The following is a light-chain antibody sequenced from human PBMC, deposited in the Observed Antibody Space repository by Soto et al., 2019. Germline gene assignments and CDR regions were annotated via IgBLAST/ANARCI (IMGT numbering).Light chain of an antibody. Sequence: QPVLTQPASVSGSPGQSITISCTGTSSDVGGYDHVSWYQLHPGKAPKLIVFEVSNRPSGVSYRFSGSKSGNTASLTISGLQAEDEADYFCSSYSISTAYLFGTGTKVTVL. V-gene: IGLV2-14*01. J-gene: IGLJ1*01. CDR1: SSDVGGYDH. CDR2: EVS. CDR3: SSYSISTAYL.